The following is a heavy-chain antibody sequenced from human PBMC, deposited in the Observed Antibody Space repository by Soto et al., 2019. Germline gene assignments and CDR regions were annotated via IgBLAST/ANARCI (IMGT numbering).Heavy chain of an antibody. Sequence: GSLSLSCAASGFTFRSFTINWVRQAPGKGLEWVSTISSNSAYIYYTDALRGRFTISRDNAKNSLHLQMNSLRAEDTAVYYCTRDASRDSSARGWFDPWGPGTLVTVSS. CDR1: GFTFRSFT. CDR2: ISSNSAYI. V-gene: IGHV3-21*01. D-gene: IGHD6-13*01. CDR3: TRDASRDSSARGWFDP. J-gene: IGHJ5*02.